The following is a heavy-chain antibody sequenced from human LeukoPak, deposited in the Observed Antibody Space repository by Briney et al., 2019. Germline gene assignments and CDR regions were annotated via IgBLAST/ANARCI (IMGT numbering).Heavy chain of an antibody. V-gene: IGHV5-51*01. CDR3: ATSTFGGGYYYYYMDV. Sequence: GESLKISCRVSGYRFTYDWIGWVRQMPGKGLEWVGIIYPDDSDTRYSPSFEGQVTISADKSINTAFLQWSSLKASDTAMYYCATSTFGGGYYYYYMDVWGMGTSVIVSS. J-gene: IGHJ6*03. D-gene: IGHD3-16*01. CDR1: GYRFTYDW. CDR2: IYPDDSDT.